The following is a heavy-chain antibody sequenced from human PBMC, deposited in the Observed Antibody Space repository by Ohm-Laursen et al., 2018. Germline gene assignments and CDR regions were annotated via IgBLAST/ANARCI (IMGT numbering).Heavy chain of an antibody. CDR3: ARDCDPSSHYGWFDP. D-gene: IGHD3-22*01. CDR2: ISGPGGLT. CDR1: GFTFRNYA. J-gene: IGHJ5*02. Sequence: GSLRLSCAASGFTFRNYAMSWVRQTPGKGLEWVSGISGPGGLTYYADSVKGRFTVSRDNSKNTVYLQMNSLRVDDTAVYYCARDCDPSSHYGWFDPWGQGTLVTVSS. V-gene: IGHV3-23*01.